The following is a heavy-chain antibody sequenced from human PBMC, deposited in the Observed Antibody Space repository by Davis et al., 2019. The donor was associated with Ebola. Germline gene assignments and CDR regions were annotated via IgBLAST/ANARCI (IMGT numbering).Heavy chain of an antibody. CDR1: GFTFSSYS. V-gene: IGHV3-48*02. D-gene: IGHD4-17*01. Sequence: GEPLKISCAASGFTFSSYSMNWVRQAPGKGLEWVSYISSSSSTIYYADSVKGRFTISRDNAKNSLYLQMNSLRDEDTAVYYCARGRPSTVTKGFYFDYWGQGTLVTVSS. CDR2: ISSSSSTI. J-gene: IGHJ4*02. CDR3: ARGRPSTVTKGFYFDY.